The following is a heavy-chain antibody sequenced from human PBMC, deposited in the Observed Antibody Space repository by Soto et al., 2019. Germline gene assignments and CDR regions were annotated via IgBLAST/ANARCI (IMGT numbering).Heavy chain of an antibody. V-gene: IGHV1-69*06. D-gene: IGHD2-15*01. CDR3: ARVRGVSGGSCYDI. J-gene: IGHJ3*02. CDR2: IIPIFGTA. Sequence: SVKVSCKASGGTFSSYAISWVRQAPGQGLEWMGGIIPIFGTANYAQKFQGRVTITADKSTSTAYMELSSLRSEDTAVYYCARVRGVSGGSCYDIWGQGTVVTVSS. CDR1: GGTFSSYA.